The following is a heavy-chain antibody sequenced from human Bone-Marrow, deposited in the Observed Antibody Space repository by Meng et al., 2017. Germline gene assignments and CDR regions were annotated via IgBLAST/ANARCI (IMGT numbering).Heavy chain of an antibody. J-gene: IGHJ6*02. CDR1: GFTFSNAW. CDR3: TPTERYYYGMDV. CDR2: IKSKTDGGAT. Sequence: GGSLRLSCAASGFTFSNAWMSWVRQAPGKGLEWVGRIKSKTDGGATDYAAPVKGRFTISRDDSKNTLYLQMNSLKTEDTAVYYCTPTERYYYGMDVWGQGTTVTVSS. V-gene: IGHV3-15*01.